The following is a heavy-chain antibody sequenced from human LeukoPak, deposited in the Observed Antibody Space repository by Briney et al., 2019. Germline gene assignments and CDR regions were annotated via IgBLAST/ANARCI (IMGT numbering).Heavy chain of an antibody. D-gene: IGHD3-22*01. CDR1: GGTFSSNA. V-gene: IGHV1-69*04. J-gene: IGHJ4*02. CDR2: IIPILGIA. CDR3: ARDGYYDSSGYYSPFDY. Sequence: SVKVSCKASGGTFSSNAISWVRQAPGQGLEWMGRIIPILGIANYAQKFQGRVTITADKSTSTAYMELSSLRSEDTAVYYCARDGYYDSSGYYSPFDYWGQGTLVTVSS.